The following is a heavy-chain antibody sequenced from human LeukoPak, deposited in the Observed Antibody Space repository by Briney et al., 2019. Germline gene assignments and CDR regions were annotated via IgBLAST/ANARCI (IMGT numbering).Heavy chain of an antibody. V-gene: IGHV3-30-3*01. CDR3: ARGFGGY. CDR2: ISYDGSNK. D-gene: IGHD3-10*01. Sequence: GGSLRLSCAASGFTFSSYAMHWVRQAPGKGLEWVAVISYDGSNKYYADSVKGRFTICRDNSKNTLYLQMNSPRAEDTAVYYCARGFGGYWGQGTLVTVSS. CDR1: GFTFSSYA. J-gene: IGHJ4*02.